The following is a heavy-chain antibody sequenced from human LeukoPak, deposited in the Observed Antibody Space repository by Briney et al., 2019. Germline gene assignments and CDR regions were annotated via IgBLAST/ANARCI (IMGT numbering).Heavy chain of an antibody. J-gene: IGHJ4*02. Sequence: ASVKVSCKASGFTFTGYYMHWVRQAPGQGLEWMGWINPNGGGTNYAQKFQGRVTMTRDTSISTAYMELSRLRSDDTAVYYCARSNTAMVSLDYWGKGPLVTVSS. V-gene: IGHV1-2*02. CDR1: GFTFTGYY. D-gene: IGHD5-18*01. CDR2: INPNGGGT. CDR3: ARSNTAMVSLDY.